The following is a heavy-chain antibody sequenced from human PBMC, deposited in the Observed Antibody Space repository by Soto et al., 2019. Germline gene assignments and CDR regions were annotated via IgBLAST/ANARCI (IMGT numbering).Heavy chain of an antibody. D-gene: IGHD1-26*01. CDR3: ARVVGATNLYYYYGMDV. V-gene: IGHV1-69*13. Sequence: ASVKVSCKASGGTFSSYAISWVRQAPGQGLEWMGGIIPIFGTANYAQKFQGRVTITADESTSTAYMELSSLRSEDTAVYYCARVVGATNLYYYYGMDVWGQGTTVTVSS. J-gene: IGHJ6*02. CDR1: GGTFSSYA. CDR2: IIPIFGTA.